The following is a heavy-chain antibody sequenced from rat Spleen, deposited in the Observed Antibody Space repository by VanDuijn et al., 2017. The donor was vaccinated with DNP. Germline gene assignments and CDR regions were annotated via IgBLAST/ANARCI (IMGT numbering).Heavy chain of an antibody. CDR2: ISSTGGSM. CDR1: GFTFSDYN. V-gene: IGHV5-20*01. CDR3: TTADF. Sequence: EVHLVESGGGLVQPGRSLKLSCAASGFTFSDYNMAWIRQVPGKGLEWLASISSTGGSMYYPDSVKGRFTISRENAKGSLDLQMDSLRSEDTAIYYCTTADFWGQGLMVTVSS. J-gene: IGHJ2*01.